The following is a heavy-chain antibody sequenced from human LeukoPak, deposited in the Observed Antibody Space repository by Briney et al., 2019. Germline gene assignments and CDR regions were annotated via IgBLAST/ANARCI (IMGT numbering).Heavy chain of an antibody. Sequence: GGSLRLSCAASGFTVSSNYMSWVRQAPGKGLEWVSVIYSGGSTYYADSVKGRFTISRDNSKNTLYLQMNSLRAEDTAVYYCAREDFLGAFDVWGQGTMVTVSS. CDR1: GFTVSSNY. D-gene: IGHD3-3*01. CDR3: AREDFLGAFDV. J-gene: IGHJ3*01. V-gene: IGHV3-66*01. CDR2: IYSGGST.